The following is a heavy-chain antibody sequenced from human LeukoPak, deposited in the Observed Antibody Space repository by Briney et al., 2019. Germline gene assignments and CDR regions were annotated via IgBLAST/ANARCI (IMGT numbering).Heavy chain of an antibody. Sequence: SVKVSCKASGGTFSSYAISWVRQAPGQGLEWMGRIIPIFGTANYAQKFQGRVTITTDESTSTAYMELSSLRSEDTAVYYCARDFDCSGGSCHYYFDYWGQGTLVIVSS. CDR3: ARDFDCSGGSCHYYFDY. D-gene: IGHD2-15*01. J-gene: IGHJ4*02. CDR2: IIPIFGTA. CDR1: GGTFSSYA. V-gene: IGHV1-69*05.